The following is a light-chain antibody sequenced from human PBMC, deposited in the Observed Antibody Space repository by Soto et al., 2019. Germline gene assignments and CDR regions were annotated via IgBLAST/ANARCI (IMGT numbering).Light chain of an antibody. J-gene: IGKJ5*01. CDR1: QSIRGY. Sequence: DIQMTQSPSSLSASVGDRVTITCRASQSIRGYLNWYQQKPGKAPKPLIYTASTLHSGVPSRFSGSASATDFTLTISSLQPDDFGTNYCQQGYTTPITFGQGTRLEIK. CDR3: QQGYTTPIT. CDR2: TAS. V-gene: IGKV1-39*01.